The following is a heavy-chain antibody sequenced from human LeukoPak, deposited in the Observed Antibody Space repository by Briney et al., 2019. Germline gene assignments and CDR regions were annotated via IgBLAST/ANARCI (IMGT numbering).Heavy chain of an antibody. V-gene: IGHV3-30-3*01. CDR1: GFTFSSYA. CDR3: ARAAGYSYGIEYYYYYYGMDV. J-gene: IGHJ6*02. D-gene: IGHD5-18*01. CDR2: ISYDGSNK. Sequence: GGSLRLSCAASGFTFSSYAMHWVRQAPGKGLEWVAVISYDGSNKYYADSVKGRFTISRDNSKNTLYLQMNSLRAEDTAVYYCARAAGYSYGIEYYYYYYGMDVWGQGTTVTVSS.